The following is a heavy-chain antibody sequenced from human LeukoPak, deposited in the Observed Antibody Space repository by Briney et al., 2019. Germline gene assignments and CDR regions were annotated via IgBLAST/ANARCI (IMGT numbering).Heavy chain of an antibody. CDR3: ARDGAYDSSGYHDY. J-gene: IGHJ4*02. Sequence: GGSLRLSCAASGFTFDDYGMSWVRQAPGKGLEWVSGINWNGGSTGYADSVKGRFTISRDNAKNSLYLQMNSLRAEDTALYYCARDGAYDSSGYHDYWGQGTLVTVSS. CDR1: GFTFDDYG. V-gene: IGHV3-20*04. D-gene: IGHD3-22*01. CDR2: INWNGGST.